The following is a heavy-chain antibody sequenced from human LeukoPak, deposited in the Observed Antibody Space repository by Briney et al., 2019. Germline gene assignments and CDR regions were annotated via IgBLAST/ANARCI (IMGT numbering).Heavy chain of an antibody. J-gene: IGHJ3*02. Sequence: GESLKISCKGSGYSFTSYWIGWVRQMPGKGLEWMGIIYPGDSDTRYSPSFQGQVTISADKSISTAYLQWSGLKASDTAMYYCARLDDSSMDAFDIWGQGTMVTVSS. CDR3: ARLDDSSMDAFDI. CDR2: IYPGDSDT. CDR1: GYSFTSYW. V-gene: IGHV5-51*01. D-gene: IGHD3-22*01.